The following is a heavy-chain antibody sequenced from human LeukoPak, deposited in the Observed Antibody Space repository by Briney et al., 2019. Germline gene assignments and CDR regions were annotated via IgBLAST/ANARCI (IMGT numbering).Heavy chain of an antibody. Sequence: SVKVSCKGSGYNFDRYGVNWVRQAPGQGLEWVGWISTYNGNTFYAQKFEGRDSMTTDTSTNTVYMDLRSLRSDDTAVYYCARDLEHCRNIICSNSAYWGQGTLVTVSS. D-gene: IGHD2-2*01. CDR3: ARDLEHCRNIICSNSAY. CDR2: ISTYNGNT. J-gene: IGHJ4*02. CDR1: GYNFDRYG. V-gene: IGHV1-18*04.